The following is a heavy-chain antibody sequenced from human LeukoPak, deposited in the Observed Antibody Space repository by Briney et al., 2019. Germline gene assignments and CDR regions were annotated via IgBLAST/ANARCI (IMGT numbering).Heavy chain of an antibody. CDR3: ARARAAAGTEFDY. V-gene: IGHV1-69*01. J-gene: IGHJ4*02. CDR1: GGTFSSYA. D-gene: IGHD6-13*01. CDR2: IIPIFGTA. Sequence: SVRVSCKASGGTFSSYAISWVRQAPGQGLEWMGGIIPIFGTANYAQKFPGRVTITADESTSTAYMELSSLRSEDTAVYYCARARAAAGTEFDYWGQGTLVTVSS.